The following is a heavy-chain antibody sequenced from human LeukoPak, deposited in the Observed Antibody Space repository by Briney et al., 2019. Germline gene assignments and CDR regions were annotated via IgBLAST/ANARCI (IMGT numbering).Heavy chain of an antibody. Sequence: GASVKVSCKVSGYTLTELSMHWVRQAPAKGLEWVGGFDPEDDETIYAQKLQGRVTMTTDTSTSTAYMELRSLRSDDTAVYYCARGYYDILTGYQYYFDYWGQGTLVTVSS. V-gene: IGHV1-24*01. CDR1: GYTLTELS. CDR2: FDPEDDET. D-gene: IGHD3-9*01. J-gene: IGHJ4*02. CDR3: ARGYYDILTGYQYYFDY.